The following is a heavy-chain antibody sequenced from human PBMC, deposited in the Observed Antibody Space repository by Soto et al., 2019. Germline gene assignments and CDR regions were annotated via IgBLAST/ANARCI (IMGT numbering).Heavy chain of an antibody. D-gene: IGHD1-26*01. CDR2: ISYSAIT. V-gene: IGHV4-59*01. CDR3: ARSLYSGSYTNWFDP. CDR1: GGSISSYY. Sequence: SETLSLTCTVSGGSISSYYWSWIRQPPGKGLEWIGFISYSAITNYNPSLKSRVTISVDTSKNQFSLKLTSVTAADTAVYYCARSLYSGSYTNWFDPWGQGTLVTVT. J-gene: IGHJ5*02.